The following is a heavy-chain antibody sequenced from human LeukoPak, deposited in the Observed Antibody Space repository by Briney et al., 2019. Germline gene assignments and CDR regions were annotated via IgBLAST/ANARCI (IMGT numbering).Heavy chain of an antibody. V-gene: IGHV4-34*01. J-gene: IGHJ4*02. Sequence: SETLSLTCAVYGGSFSGYYWSWIRQPPGKGLEWIGEINHSGSTNYNPSLKSRVTISVDTSKNQFSLKLSSVTAADTAVYYCASRILWFGEPRFDYWGQGTLVTVSS. CDR1: GGSFSGYY. CDR2: INHSGST. CDR3: ASRILWFGEPRFDY. D-gene: IGHD3-10*01.